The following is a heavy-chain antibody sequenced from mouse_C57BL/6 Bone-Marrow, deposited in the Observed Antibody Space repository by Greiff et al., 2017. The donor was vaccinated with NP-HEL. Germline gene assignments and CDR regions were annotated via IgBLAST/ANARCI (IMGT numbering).Heavy chain of an antibody. Sequence: QVQLQQSGPELVKPGASVKISCKASGYSFTSYYIHWVKQRPGQGLEWIGWIYPGSGDTTYNEKFKGKDTLTADTSSSTAYMQLRSLTSEDSAVYYCELLRYSSYAMDYWGQGTSVTVSS. D-gene: IGHD1-1*01. V-gene: IGHV1-66*01. CDR3: ELLRYSSYAMDY. J-gene: IGHJ4*01. CDR1: GYSFTSYY. CDR2: IYPGSGDT.